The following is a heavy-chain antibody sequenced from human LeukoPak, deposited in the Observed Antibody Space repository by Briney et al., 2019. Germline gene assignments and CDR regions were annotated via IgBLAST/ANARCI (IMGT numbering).Heavy chain of an antibody. CDR1: GFTFTDYY. Sequence: GGSLRLSCAASGFTFTDYYKGWIRQAPGKGLEWLSYISGSGTTIFYADSVKGRFTISRDNVKNSVDLQMNSLRAEDTAVYYCGRDFGLVGTKRSFDLWGQGTMVTVSS. D-gene: IGHD1-7*01. J-gene: IGHJ3*01. CDR2: ISGSGTTI. CDR3: GRDFGLVGTKRSFDL. V-gene: IGHV3-11*01.